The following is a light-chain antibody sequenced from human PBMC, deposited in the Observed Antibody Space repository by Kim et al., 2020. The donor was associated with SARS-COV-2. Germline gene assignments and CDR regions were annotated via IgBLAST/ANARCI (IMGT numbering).Light chain of an antibody. Sequence: SASVGDRVTLTCRASQRISTDLNWYQQKVGQAPKLLISLASRLQRGVPSRFSGSGSGAEFTLTISSLQPEDFATYYCQQSYVTPLTFGGGTKVDI. CDR3: QQSYVTPLT. CDR1: QRISTD. J-gene: IGKJ4*01. CDR2: LAS. V-gene: IGKV1-39*01.